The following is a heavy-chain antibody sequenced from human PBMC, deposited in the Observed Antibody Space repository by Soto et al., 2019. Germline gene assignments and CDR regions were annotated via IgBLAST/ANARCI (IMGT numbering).Heavy chain of an antibody. V-gene: IGHV4-59*01. D-gene: IGHD6-6*01. CDR3: ARDTSSSYYGMDV. J-gene: IGHJ6*02. CDR1: GGSISSYF. CDR2: VSYSGST. Sequence: QVQLQESGPGLVKPSETLSLTCTVSGGSISSYFWSWIRQPPGKGLEWIGYVSYSGSTDYNPSLKSRVTISVDTSKNQFSLKLSSVTAADTAIYYCARDTSSSYYGMDVWGQGTTVTVSS.